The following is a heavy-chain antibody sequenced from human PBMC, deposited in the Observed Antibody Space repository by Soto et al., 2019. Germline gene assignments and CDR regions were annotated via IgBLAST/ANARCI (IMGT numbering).Heavy chain of an antibody. CDR1: GGSFSGYY. D-gene: IGHD3-3*01. V-gene: IGHV4-34*01. CDR3: ARGHGDYDFWSGYLDY. Sequence: SETLSLTCAVYGGSFSGYYWSWIRQPPGKGLEWIGEINHSGSTNYNPSLKSRVTISVDTSKNQFSLKLSSVTAADTAVYYCARGHGDYDFWSGYLDYWGQGTLVTVSS. CDR2: INHSGST. J-gene: IGHJ4*02.